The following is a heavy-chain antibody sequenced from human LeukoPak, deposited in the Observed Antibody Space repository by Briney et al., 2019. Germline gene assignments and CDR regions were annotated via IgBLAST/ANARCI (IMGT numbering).Heavy chain of an antibody. D-gene: IGHD6-19*01. CDR2: IIPIFGTA. J-gene: IGHJ6*02. CDR1: GGTFSSYA. Sequence: SVKVSCKASGGTFSSYAISWVRQAPGQGLEWMGGIIPIFGTANYAQKFQGRVTITADESTSTAYMELSSLRSEDTAVYYCARVPPVATSPYYYYGMDVWGQGTTVTVSS. CDR3: ARVPPVATSPYYYYGMDV. V-gene: IGHV1-69*13.